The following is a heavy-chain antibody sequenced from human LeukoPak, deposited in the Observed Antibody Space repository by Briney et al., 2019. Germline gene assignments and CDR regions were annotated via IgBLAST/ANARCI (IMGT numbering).Heavy chain of an antibody. CDR2: FYPGDSDT. J-gene: IGHJ4*02. CDR3: ARRQGCSSTSCPPDS. D-gene: IGHD2-2*01. CDR1: GYSFTNYG. V-gene: IGHV5-51*01. Sequence: GESLKISCKGSGYSFTNYGIGWVRQMPGKGLEWMGIFYPGDSDTRYSPSFQGQVTISADKSISTAYLQWSSLKASDTAMYYCARRQGCSSTSCPPDSWGQGTLVTVSS.